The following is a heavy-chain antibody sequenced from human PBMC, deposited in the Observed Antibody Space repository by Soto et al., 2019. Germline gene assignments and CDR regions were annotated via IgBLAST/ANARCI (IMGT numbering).Heavy chain of an antibody. J-gene: IGHJ6*02. CDR2: ISYDGSNK. D-gene: IGHD6-13*01. V-gene: IGHV3-30*18. Sequence: QVQLVESGGGVVQPGRSLRLSCAASGFTFSSYGMHWVRQAPGTGLEWVAVISYDGSNKYYADSVKGRFTISRDNSKNTLYLQMNSLRAADTAVYYCAKDGYSSSWYGRRLDVWGQGTTVTVSS. CDR1: GFTFSSYG. CDR3: AKDGYSSSWYGRRLDV.